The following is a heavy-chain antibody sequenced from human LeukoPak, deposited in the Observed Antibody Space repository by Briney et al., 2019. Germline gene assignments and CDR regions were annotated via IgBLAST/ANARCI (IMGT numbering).Heavy chain of an antibody. D-gene: IGHD2-15*01. Sequence: GGSLRLSCAASGFTLSYYWMHWVRQAPGKGLVWVSHIKSDGSSTSYADSVKGRFTISRDSAKNMLYLQMNSLRAEDTAVYYCARVYRYCSGGSCYTFDYWGQGTLVTVSS. V-gene: IGHV3-74*01. CDR1: GFTLSYYW. CDR3: ARVYRYCSGGSCYTFDY. CDR2: IKSDGSST. J-gene: IGHJ4*02.